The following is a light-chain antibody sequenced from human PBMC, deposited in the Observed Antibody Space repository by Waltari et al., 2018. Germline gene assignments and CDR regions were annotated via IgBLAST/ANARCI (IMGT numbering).Light chain of an antibody. Sequence: QSALTQPASVSGSPGQSLTISCTGPSSDVGAYNHVSWYQQQPGKAPKVMIFDVTARPSVVSCRFSGSKSGNTASLTISGLQAEDEADYYCSSYTGFSTCVFGSGTHLIVL. V-gene: IGLV2-14*03. J-gene: IGLJ1*01. CDR1: SSDVGAYNH. CDR2: DVT. CDR3: SSYTGFSTCV.